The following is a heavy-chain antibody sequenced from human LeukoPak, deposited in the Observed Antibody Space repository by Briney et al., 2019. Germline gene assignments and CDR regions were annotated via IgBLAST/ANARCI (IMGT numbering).Heavy chain of an antibody. V-gene: IGHV4-34*01. D-gene: IGHD1-20*01. CDR1: GGSFSGYY. Sequence: PSETLSLTCAVYGGSFSGYYWSWIRQPPGKGLEWIGEINHSGSTNYNPSLKSRVTISVDTSKNQFSLKLSSVTAADTAVYYCAREGVTVFNYYGMDVWGQGTTVTVSS. CDR2: INHSGST. J-gene: IGHJ6*02. CDR3: AREGVTVFNYYGMDV.